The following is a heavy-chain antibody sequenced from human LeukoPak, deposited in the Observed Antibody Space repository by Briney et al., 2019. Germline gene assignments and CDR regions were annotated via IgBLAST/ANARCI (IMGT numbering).Heavy chain of an antibody. J-gene: IGHJ4*02. CDR1: GGSISSYY. CDR2: IYYSGST. V-gene: IGHV4-59*08. Sequence: SGTLSLTCTVSGGSISSYYWSWIRQPPGKGLEWIGYIYYSGSTNYNPSLKSRVTISVDTSKNQFSLKLSSVTAADTAVYYCARAVAAIDYWGQGTLVTVSS. D-gene: IGHD6-19*01. CDR3: ARAVAAIDY.